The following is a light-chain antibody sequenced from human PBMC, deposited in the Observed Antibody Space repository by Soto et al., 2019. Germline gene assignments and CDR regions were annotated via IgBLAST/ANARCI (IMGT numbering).Light chain of an antibody. CDR3: QVWDSRSDHWV. J-gene: IGLJ3*02. CDR1: NIGSKS. CDR2: YDS. Sequence: SYELTQPPSVSVAPGKTARITCGGNNIGSKSVHWYQQQPGRAPVLVIYYDSDRPSGIPERFSGSNSGYTATLTISRVEAGDEADYYCQVWDSRSDHWVFGGGTKLTVL. V-gene: IGLV3-21*04.